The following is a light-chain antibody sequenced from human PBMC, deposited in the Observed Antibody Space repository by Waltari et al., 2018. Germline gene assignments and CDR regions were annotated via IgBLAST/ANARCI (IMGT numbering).Light chain of an antibody. CDR3: QQYGSSSPWT. CDR1: QSVSSSY. J-gene: IGKJ1*01. Sequence: EIVLTQSPGTLSLSPGGRATLSCRASQSVSSSYLAWYQQKPGQAPRLLIYGASSRATGIPDRFSGSGSGTDFTLTISRLEPEYFAVYYCQQYGSSSPWTFGQGTKVEIK. V-gene: IGKV3-20*01. CDR2: GAS.